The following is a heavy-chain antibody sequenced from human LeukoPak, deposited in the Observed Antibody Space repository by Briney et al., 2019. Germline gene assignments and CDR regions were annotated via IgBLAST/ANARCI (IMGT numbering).Heavy chain of an antibody. V-gene: IGHV1-69*02. CDR3: AYSNYVQDHFDY. CDR1: AGTFSSYT. D-gene: IGHD4-11*01. Sequence: SVKVSCKASAGTFSSYTIGWVRQAPGQGLEWMGRIIPILGIATYAQTCQGRATITADKSTSTASMELSSLRSEDTAVYYCAYSNYVQDHFDYWGQGTLVTVSS. J-gene: IGHJ4*02. CDR2: IIPILGIA.